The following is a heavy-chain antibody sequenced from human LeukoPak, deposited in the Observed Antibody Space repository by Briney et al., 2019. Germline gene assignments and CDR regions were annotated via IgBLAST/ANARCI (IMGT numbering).Heavy chain of an antibody. V-gene: IGHV3-23*01. CDR3: ARADGGMATRPQPCDY. CDR1: GFIYINYV. CDR2: ISGNGRTT. J-gene: IGHJ4*02. Sequence: GGSLRLSCAASGFIYINYVSSWVRQDPGKGLEWVSSISGNGRTTYYADSVMGRFTISRDNSKNTLYLQMNSLRAADAAVYYCARADGGMATRPQPCDYWGQGTLVTVSS. D-gene: IGHD6-6*01.